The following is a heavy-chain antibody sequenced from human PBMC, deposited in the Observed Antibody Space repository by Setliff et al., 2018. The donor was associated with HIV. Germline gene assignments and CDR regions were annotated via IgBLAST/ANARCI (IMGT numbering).Heavy chain of an antibody. CDR3: ARQAKTFSYDILTGYYRFFDT. CDR1: GGSFVDYY. Sequence: SETLSLTCAVYGGSFVDYYWTWIRQPPGKGLEWIGNIYYSGTTDYNPSLKSRVTISVETSKIQFSLKLTSMTAPDTAVYYCARQAKTFSYDILTGYYRFFDTWGQGLLVTVSS. V-gene: IGHV4-34*01. CDR2: IYYSGTT. D-gene: IGHD3-9*01. J-gene: IGHJ4*02.